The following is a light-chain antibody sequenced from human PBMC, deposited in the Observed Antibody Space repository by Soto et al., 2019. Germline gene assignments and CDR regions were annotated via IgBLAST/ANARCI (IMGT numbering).Light chain of an antibody. J-gene: IGLJ1*01. V-gene: IGLV2-11*01. CDR3: CSYAGSYTLYV. CDR2: DVS. CDR1: SSDVGGYNY. Sequence: QSALTQPRSVSGSTGQSVTISCTGASSDVGGYNYVSWYQQHPGKAPKLMIYDVSKRPSGVPDRFSGSKSGNTASLTISGLQAEDEAYYYCCSYAGSYTLYVFGTGTKLTV.